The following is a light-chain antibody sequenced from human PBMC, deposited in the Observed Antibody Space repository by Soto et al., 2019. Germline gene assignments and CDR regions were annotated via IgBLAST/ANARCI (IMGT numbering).Light chain of an antibody. J-gene: IGKJ2*01. V-gene: IGKV3-15*01. CDR1: QSVSSN. CDR3: QQHNHWPS. CDR2: AVS. Sequence: EIVMTQSPATMSVSQGERATLSCGASQSVSSNLAWFQQKPGQAPRLLLFAVSTRATGVPGRFSGSGSGTEFTLTISSLQSEDSAVYYCQQHNHWPSFGQGTKLEIK.